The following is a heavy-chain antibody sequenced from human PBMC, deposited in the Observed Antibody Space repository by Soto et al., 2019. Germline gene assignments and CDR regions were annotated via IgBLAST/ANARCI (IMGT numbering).Heavy chain of an antibody. V-gene: IGHV3-48*02. CDR1: GFTLSSYS. CDR2: SSSSSSTI. CDR3: ARDNPRSSGWDV. Sequence: EVQLVESGGGLVQPGGSLRLSCEASGFTLSSYSMNWARQAPGQGLEWVSYSSSSSSTIYYADSVKGRFTISRDNAKNSLYLPMNSLRDEDTAVYYCARDNPRSSGWDVWGQGTTVTVSS. J-gene: IGHJ6*02.